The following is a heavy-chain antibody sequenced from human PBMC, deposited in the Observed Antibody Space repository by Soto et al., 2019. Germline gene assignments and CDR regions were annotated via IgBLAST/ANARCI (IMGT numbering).Heavy chain of an antibody. D-gene: IGHD1-7*01. CDR3: AAVQGGGTTFHF. CDR2: IVVGSGRT. J-gene: IGHJ4*02. V-gene: IGHV1-58*02. Sequence: AASVKVSCKASGFTFTNSAIQWVRQARGQRLEWIGWIVVGSGRTDYAQKFQERLTITRDMSTTTAYMELSSLRLEDTAVYYCAAVQGGGTTFHFWGQGTLVTVSS. CDR1: GFTFTNSA.